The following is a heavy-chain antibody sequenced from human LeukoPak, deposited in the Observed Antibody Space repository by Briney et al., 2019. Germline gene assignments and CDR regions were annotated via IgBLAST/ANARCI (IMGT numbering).Heavy chain of an antibody. J-gene: IGHJ4*02. CDR3: ARDGGGGMVRGVRGVEYYFDY. CDR1: GGTFSSYA. Sequence: SVKVSCKASGGTFSSYAISWVRQAPGQGLVWMGGIIPIFGTANYAQKFQGRVTITADESTSTAYMELSSLRSEDTAVYYCARDGGGGMVRGVRGVEYYFDYWGQGTLVTVSS. V-gene: IGHV1-69*13. D-gene: IGHD3-10*01. CDR2: IIPIFGTA.